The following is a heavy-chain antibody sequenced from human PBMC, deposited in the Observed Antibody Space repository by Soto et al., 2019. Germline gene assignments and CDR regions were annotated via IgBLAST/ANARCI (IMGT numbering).Heavy chain of an antibody. D-gene: IGHD3-9*01. CDR1: GITFSTSA. CDR2: IVVGSGNT. CDR3: AADHYNILSGPGGMDV. V-gene: IGHV1-58*01. J-gene: IGHJ6*02. Sequence: SVKVSCKASGITFSTSAVEWLRQARGQRLEWIGWIVVGSGNTNYAQKFQERVIITRDTSTSTAYMELGSLKSEDTAVYYCAADHYNILSGPGGMDVWGQGTTVTVSS.